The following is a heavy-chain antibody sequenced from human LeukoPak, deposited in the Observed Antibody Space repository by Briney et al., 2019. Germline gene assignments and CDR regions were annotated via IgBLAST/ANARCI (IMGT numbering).Heavy chain of an antibody. J-gene: IGHJ4*02. CDR2: ISSTSSYI. Sequence: GGSPRLSCAASGFTFSSYAMNWVRQAPGKGLEWVSSISSTSSYIYYADSVKGRFTISRDNAKNSLYLQMNSLRAEDTAVYYCARKSSAVAGPFDYWGQGTLVTVSS. D-gene: IGHD6-19*01. CDR1: GFTFSSYA. CDR3: ARKSSAVAGPFDY. V-gene: IGHV3-21*01.